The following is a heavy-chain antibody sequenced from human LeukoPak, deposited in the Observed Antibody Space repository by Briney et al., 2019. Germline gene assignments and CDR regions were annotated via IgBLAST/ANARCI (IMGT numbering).Heavy chain of an antibody. V-gene: IGHV3-9*01. Sequence: PGGSLRLSCAASGFTFDDYAMHWVRQVPGKGLEWVSGISWNSGSIGYADSVKGRFTISRDNAKNSLYLQMNSLRAEDTAVYYCAKDRCCSSTSRRDYYYYMDVWGKGTTVTISS. CDR1: GFTFDDYA. J-gene: IGHJ6*03. CDR3: AKDRCCSSTSRRDYYYYMDV. D-gene: IGHD2-2*01. CDR2: ISWNSGSI.